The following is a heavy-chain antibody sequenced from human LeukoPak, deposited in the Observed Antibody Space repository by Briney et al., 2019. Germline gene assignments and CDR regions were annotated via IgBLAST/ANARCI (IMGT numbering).Heavy chain of an antibody. D-gene: IGHD6-19*01. Sequence: GASVKVSCKASGYTFTSYGISWVRQAPGQGLEWMGWISAYNGNTHYAQMFQGRVTMTRDTSTSTAYMELRSLRSDDTAVYYCARVGIAVAPIGWFDPWGQGTLVTVSS. CDR1: GYTFTSYG. J-gene: IGHJ5*02. CDR3: ARVGIAVAPIGWFDP. V-gene: IGHV1-18*01. CDR2: ISAYNGNT.